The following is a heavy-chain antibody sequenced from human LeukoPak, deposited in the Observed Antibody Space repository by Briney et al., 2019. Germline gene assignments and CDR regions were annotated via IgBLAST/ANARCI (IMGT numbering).Heavy chain of an antibody. D-gene: IGHD3-22*01. J-gene: IGHJ3*02. V-gene: IGHV5-51*01. CDR2: IFPDDSDT. CDR1: GYRFTNYW. Sequence: GESLKISCKVSGYRFTNYWIGWVRQMPGKGLEWMGIIFPDDSDTTYSPSFQGQVTISVDKSISTAYLQWSSLKASDTAMYYCARQRSYYDSSGYYYAFDIWGQGTMVTVSS. CDR3: ARQRSYYDSSGYYYAFDI.